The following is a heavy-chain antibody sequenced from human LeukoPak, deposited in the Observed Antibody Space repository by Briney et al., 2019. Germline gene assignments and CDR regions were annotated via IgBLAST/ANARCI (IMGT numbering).Heavy chain of an antibody. J-gene: IGHJ4*02. D-gene: IGHD3-10*01. CDR1: VYPISSGHY. V-gene: IGHV4-38-2*01. CDR3: ARRDYITIMFDY. Sequence: SETLSLTCVLPVYPISSGHYWGWIRQPPGKGLGWIGSIYRSGSAYYNPSINRRVTISVDTSKNQYSLTLSSVTAADTAVYYCARRDYITIMFDYGGQGTLVTVSS. CDR2: IYRSGSA.